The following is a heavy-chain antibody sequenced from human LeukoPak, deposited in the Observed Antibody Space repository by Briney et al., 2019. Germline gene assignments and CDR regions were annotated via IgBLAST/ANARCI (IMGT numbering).Heavy chain of an antibody. CDR3: ARVGRWEDYFFDY. V-gene: IGHV3-66*01. CDR2: IYSGGST. Sequence: GGSLELSCAASGFTISSNYMSWVRQAPGKGLEWVSVIYSGGSTYYADSVKGRFTISSDSSKNTLNLQMNSLRAEDTAVYYCARVGRWEDYFFDYCGQGTLVTVSS. D-gene: IGHD4-23*01. J-gene: IGHJ4*02. CDR1: GFTISSNY.